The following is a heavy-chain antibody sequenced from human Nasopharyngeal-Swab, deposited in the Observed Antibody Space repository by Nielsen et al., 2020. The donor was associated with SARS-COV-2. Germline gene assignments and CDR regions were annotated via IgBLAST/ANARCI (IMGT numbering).Heavy chain of an antibody. CDR1: WDRVSNFSFA. J-gene: IGHJ4*02. Sequence: SQTLSLTCAISWDRVSNFSFAWNWIRQSPSRGLAWLRRTYYMSEWYNDYAVSVKSLITIKPDPSTNQFSLQLNSVTPEDTAVYYCARDEVANNSWGQGTLVNVSS. D-gene: IGHD5-24*01. V-gene: IGHV6-1*01. CDR3: ARDEVANNS. CDR2: TYYMSEWYN.